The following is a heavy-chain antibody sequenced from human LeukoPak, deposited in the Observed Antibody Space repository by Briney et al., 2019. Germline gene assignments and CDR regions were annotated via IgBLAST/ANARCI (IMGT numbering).Heavy chain of an antibody. J-gene: IGHJ5*02. CDR1: GGSFSGYY. CDR2: INHSGST. D-gene: IGHD3-9*01. V-gene: IGHV4-34*01. CDR3: ARDPASRYFDWLSPRWFDP. Sequence: SETLSLTYAVYGGSFSGYYWSWIRQPPGKGLEWIGEINHSGSTNYNPSLKSRVTISVDTSKNQFSLKLSSVTAADTAVYYCARDPASRYFDWLSPRWFDPWGQGTLVTVSS.